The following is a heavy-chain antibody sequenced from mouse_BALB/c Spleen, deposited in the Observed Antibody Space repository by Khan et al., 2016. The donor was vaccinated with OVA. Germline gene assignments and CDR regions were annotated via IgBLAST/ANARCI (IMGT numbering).Heavy chain of an antibody. J-gene: IGHJ3*01. Sequence: QVQLKQSGAELAKPGASVKMSCKASGYTFTTYWMHWVKQRPGQGLDWIGYINPSTGYTEYNQKFKDKATLTADKSSSTAYMQLNSLTSEDSAVYDCARRGVYGIFAYWGQGTLVTVSA. CDR3: ARRGVYGIFAY. CDR2: INPSTGYT. D-gene: IGHD2-1*01. V-gene: IGHV1-7*01. CDR1: GYTFTTYW.